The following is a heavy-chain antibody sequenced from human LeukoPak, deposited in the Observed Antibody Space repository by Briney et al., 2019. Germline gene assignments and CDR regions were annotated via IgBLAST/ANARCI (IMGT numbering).Heavy chain of an antibody. Sequence: GESLKISCKGSGYSFTSYWISWVRQMPGKGLEWMGRIDPSDSYTNYSPSFQGHVTISADKSISTAYLQWSSLKAPDTAMYYCARHTIAAASPRGFDPWGQGTLVTVSS. J-gene: IGHJ5*02. D-gene: IGHD6-13*01. CDR3: ARHTIAAASPRGFDP. CDR1: GYSFTSYW. CDR2: IDPSDSYT. V-gene: IGHV5-10-1*01.